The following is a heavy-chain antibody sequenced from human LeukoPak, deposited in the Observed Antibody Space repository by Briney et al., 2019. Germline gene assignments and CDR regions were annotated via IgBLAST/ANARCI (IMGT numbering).Heavy chain of an antibody. J-gene: IGHJ4*02. V-gene: IGHV3-33*01. CDR2: IWYDGSNK. CDR3: ARAASIGGSDY. D-gene: IGHD2-15*01. CDR1: GFTFSSYG. Sequence: PGGSLRLSCAASGFTFSSYGMHWVRQAPGKGVEWVAVIWYDGSNKYYADSVKGRLTISRDNSKNTLYLQMNSLRAEDTAVYYCARAASIGGSDYWGQGTLVTVSS.